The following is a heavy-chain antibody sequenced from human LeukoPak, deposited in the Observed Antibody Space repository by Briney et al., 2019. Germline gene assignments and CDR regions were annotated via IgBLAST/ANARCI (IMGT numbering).Heavy chain of an antibody. J-gene: IGHJ4*02. D-gene: IGHD3-22*01. V-gene: IGHV3-64D*06. CDR2: ISSNGGST. Sequence: GGSLRLSCSASGFTFSTSAIHWVRQAPGKGLEYVSAISSNGGSTYYAGSVKGRFTISGDNSKNTLSLQMSSLRPEDTAVYYCVKLPYSDTSAYYVDYWGQGTLVTVSS. CDR1: GFTFSTSA. CDR3: VKLPYSDTSAYYVDY.